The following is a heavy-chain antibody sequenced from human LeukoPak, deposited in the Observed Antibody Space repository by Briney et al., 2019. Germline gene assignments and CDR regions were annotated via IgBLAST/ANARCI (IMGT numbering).Heavy chain of an antibody. V-gene: IGHV3-11*01. CDR3: GRDFGLIGTKRSFDI. D-gene: IGHD1-7*01. CDR2: ISGTGTTI. J-gene: IGHJ3*02. CDR1: GFTFSDYY. Sequence: GGSLRLSCVASGFTFSDYYMGGIRQAPGKGLEWLSYISGTGTTIFYADSVKGRFTISRDNAKNSLDLQMNSLRAEDTAVYFCGRDFGLIGTKRSFDIWGQGTMVTVSS.